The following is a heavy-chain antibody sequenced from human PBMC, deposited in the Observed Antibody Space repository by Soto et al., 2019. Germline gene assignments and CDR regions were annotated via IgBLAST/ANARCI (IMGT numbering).Heavy chain of an antibody. CDR1: GGTFSSYA. V-gene: IGHV1-69*12. J-gene: IGHJ2*01. Sequence: QVQLVQSGAEVKKPGSSVKVSCKASGGTFSSYAISWVRQAPGQGLEWMGGIIPIFGTANYAQKFQGRVTITADDSTCTGYMELSSRRSEDSAVYYCARERKSRVFDLWGRGTLVTVSS. CDR2: IIPIFGTA. CDR3: ARERKSRVFDL. D-gene: IGHD6-13*01.